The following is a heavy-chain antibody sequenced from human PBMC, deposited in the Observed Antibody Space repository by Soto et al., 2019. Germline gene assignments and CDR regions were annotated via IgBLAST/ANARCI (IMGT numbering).Heavy chain of an antibody. CDR2: VKSIADAGTT. J-gene: IGHJ4*02. CDR1: GITFGDAW. CDR3: TTGRYTFGLDS. V-gene: IGHV3-15*01. Sequence: GGSLRLSCAASGITFGDAWMTWVRQVPGKGLEWVGRVKSIADAGTTTYAAPVKGRFSIPRDDSNSTLFLQMNSLKIEDTAVYYCTTGRYTFGLDSWGQGILVTVSS. D-gene: IGHD3-16*01.